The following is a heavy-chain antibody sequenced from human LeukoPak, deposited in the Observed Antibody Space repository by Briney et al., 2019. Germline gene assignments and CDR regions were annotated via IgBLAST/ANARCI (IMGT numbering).Heavy chain of an antibody. CDR2: IKQDGSEK. Sequence: GGSLRLSCAASGFTFSSYWMSWVRQAPGKGLEWVANIKQDGSEKYYVDSVKGRFTISRDNAKNSLYLQMNSLRAEDTAVYYCARDLAPGSRLLSAFDIWGQGTMVTVSS. CDR3: ARDLAPGSRLLSAFDI. D-gene: IGHD2-15*01. CDR1: GFTFSSYW. J-gene: IGHJ3*02. V-gene: IGHV3-7*01.